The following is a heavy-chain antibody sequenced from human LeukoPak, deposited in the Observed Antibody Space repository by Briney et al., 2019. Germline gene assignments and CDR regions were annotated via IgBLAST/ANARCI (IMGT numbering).Heavy chain of an antibody. CDR3: ARISRSYYDTSGYYHNTYYFDY. CDR2: ISNSGSTI. V-gene: IGHV3-11*01. Sequence: GGSLRLSCAASGFTFSDYHMAWIRQAPGKGLEWVSDISNSGSTIYYTESVKGRFTISRDNAKNSLYLRMNNLRAEDTAVYYCARISRSYYDTSGYYHNTYYFDYWGQGTLVTVSS. J-gene: IGHJ4*02. D-gene: IGHD3-22*01. CDR1: GFTFSDYH.